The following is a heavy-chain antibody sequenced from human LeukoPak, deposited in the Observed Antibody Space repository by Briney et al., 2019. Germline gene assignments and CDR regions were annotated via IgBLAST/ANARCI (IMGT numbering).Heavy chain of an antibody. CDR1: GGSLSGYY. V-gene: IGHV3-15*07. CDR2: IRSNSDGGTI. D-gene: IGHD3-22*01. CDR3: ATDFYDST. J-gene: IGHJ5*02. Sequence: PSETLSLTCAVYGGSLSGYYWSWVRQAPGKGLEWVGRIRSNSDGGTIDYAAPVKGRFTLSRDDSKTTLYLQMNSLQTEDTAVYYCATDFYDSTWGQGTLVTVSS.